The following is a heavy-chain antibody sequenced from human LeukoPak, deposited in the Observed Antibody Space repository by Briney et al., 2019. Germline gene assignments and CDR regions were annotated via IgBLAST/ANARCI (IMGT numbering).Heavy chain of an antibody. CDR2: ISAYNGNT. Sequence: GASVKVSCKASRYTFTNYVITWVRQTPGQGLEWMGWISAYNGNTNYAQKLQGRVTMTTETSKTTASMELRRLRPDDTAIYYCARQVDTTMALPDYWGQGTLVTVSS. CDR3: ARQVDTTMALPDY. J-gene: IGHJ4*02. CDR1: RYTFTNYV. V-gene: IGHV1-18*01. D-gene: IGHD5-18*01.